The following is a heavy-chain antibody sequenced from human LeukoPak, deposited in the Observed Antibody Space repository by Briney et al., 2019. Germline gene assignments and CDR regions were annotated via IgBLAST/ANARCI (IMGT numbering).Heavy chain of an antibody. D-gene: IGHD3-22*01. CDR1: GGSISSGSYY. V-gene: IGHV4-61*02. CDR2: IYTSGSS. CDR3: GRTASGYYLFDY. J-gene: IGHJ4*02. Sequence: SETLSLTCTVSGGSISSGSYYWSWIRQPAGKGLEWIGRIYTSGSSNYNPSLKSRVTISVDTSKNQFSLKLSSVTAADTAVYYCGRTASGYYLFDYWGQGTLVTVSS.